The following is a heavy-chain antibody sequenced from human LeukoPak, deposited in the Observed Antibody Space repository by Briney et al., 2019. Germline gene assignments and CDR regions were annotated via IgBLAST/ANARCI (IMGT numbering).Heavy chain of an antibody. Sequence: SETLSLTCTVSGGSISSSTYYWGWIRQPPGKGLEWIGSVYYTGSTYYNPSLKSRITILLDTSKNQISLKLSSVTAADTAVYYCARSRLGIVVVPAATQFDYWGQGTLVTVSS. CDR2: VYYTGST. CDR3: ARSRLGIVVVPAATQFDY. V-gene: IGHV4-39*01. D-gene: IGHD2-2*03. J-gene: IGHJ4*02. CDR1: GGSISSSTYY.